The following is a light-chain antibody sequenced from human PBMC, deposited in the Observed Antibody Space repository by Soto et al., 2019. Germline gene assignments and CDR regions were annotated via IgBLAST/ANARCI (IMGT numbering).Light chain of an antibody. CDR3: SSYTSSSTLYV. V-gene: IGLV2-8*01. CDR2: EVS. Sequence: QSALTQPPSASGSPGQSVTISCTGTSSDVGGYSFVSWYQQHPGKAPKLMIYEVSKRPSGVPDRFSGSKSGNTASLTVSGFQAEDEADYYCSSYTSSSTLYVFGTGTKVTVL. CDR1: SSDVGGYSF. J-gene: IGLJ1*01.